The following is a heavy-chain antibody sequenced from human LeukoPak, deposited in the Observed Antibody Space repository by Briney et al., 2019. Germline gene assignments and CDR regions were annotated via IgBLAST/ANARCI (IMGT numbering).Heavy chain of an antibody. CDR1: GGSISSSSYY. Sequence: SETLSLTRTVSGGSISSSSYYWGWIRQPPGKGLEWIGSIYYSGSTYYNPSLKSRVTISVDTSKNQFSLKLSSVTAADTAVYYCARDYDCVWGSYLRAFDIWGQGTMVTVSS. V-gene: IGHV4-39*07. J-gene: IGHJ3*02. CDR2: IYYSGST. D-gene: IGHD3-16*01. CDR3: ARDYDCVWGSYLRAFDI.